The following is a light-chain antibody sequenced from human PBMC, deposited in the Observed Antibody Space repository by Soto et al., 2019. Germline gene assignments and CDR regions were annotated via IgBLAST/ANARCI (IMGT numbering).Light chain of an antibody. CDR1: QSVSSY. J-gene: IGKJ2*01. CDR2: DAS. V-gene: IGKV3-11*01. CDR3: QQRSNWPPF. Sequence: EIVLTQSPATLSLSPGERATLSCRASQSVSSYLAWYQQKPGQAPRLLIYDASNRATGIPARFSGSGSGTDFTLTNSSLEPEDFAVYYCQQRSNWPPFFGQGTKLEIK.